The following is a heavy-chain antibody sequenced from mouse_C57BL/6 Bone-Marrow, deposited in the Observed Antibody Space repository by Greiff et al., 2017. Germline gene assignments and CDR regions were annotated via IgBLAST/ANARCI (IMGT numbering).Heavy chain of an antibody. CDR3: TPDGYPFAY. CDR2: IDPENGDT. V-gene: IGHV14-4*01. CDR1: GFNIKDDY. Sequence: VQLQQSGAELVRPGASVKLSCTASGFNIKDDYMHWVKQRPEQGLEWIGWIDPENGDTEYASKFQGKATITADTSYNTAYLQLSSLTSEDTAVYYCTPDGYPFAYWGQGTLVTVSA. J-gene: IGHJ3*01. D-gene: IGHD2-3*01.